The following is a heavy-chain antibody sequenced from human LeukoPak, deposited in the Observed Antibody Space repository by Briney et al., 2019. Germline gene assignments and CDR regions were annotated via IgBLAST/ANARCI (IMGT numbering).Heavy chain of an antibody. CDR2: IYYSGST. CDR1: GGSISNSNYF. CDR3: ARGRGYCYDTPFDY. Sequence: SETLTLTCTLSGGSISNSNYFWGWIRQPPGKGLERIGSIYYSGSTYYNPSLKSRFTISIDTSKNQFSLKLTSVTAADTAVYYCARGRGYCYDTPFDYRGQGTLVTVSS. J-gene: IGHJ4*02. V-gene: IGHV4-39*01. D-gene: IGHD3-22*01.